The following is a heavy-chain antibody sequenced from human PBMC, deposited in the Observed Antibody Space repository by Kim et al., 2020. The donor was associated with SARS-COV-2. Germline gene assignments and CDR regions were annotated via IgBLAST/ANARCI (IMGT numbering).Heavy chain of an antibody. CDR3: AREWTLAVAGPMGFDY. J-gene: IGHJ4*02. Sequence: SVKSRMTINPDTTKNQFALQLNAVTPEDTAVYYCAREWTLAVAGPMGFDYWGQGTLVTVSS. D-gene: IGHD6-19*01. V-gene: IGHV6-1*01.